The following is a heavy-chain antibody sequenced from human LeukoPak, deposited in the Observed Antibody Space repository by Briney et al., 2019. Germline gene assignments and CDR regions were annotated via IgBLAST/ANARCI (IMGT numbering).Heavy chain of an antibody. Sequence: GGSLRLSCAASGFTFSRYWMHWVRQAPGKGLVSVSRINSDGSSTNYADSVKGRFTISRDNAKNTLYLQMNSLRVEDTAVYYCASSSGGFNWFDPWGQGTLVTVSS. D-gene: IGHD3-22*01. V-gene: IGHV3-74*01. CDR2: INSDGSST. CDR3: ASSSGGFNWFDP. J-gene: IGHJ5*02. CDR1: GFTFSRYW.